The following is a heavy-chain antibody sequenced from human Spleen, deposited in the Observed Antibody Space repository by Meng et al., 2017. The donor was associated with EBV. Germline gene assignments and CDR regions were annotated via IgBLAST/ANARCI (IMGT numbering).Heavy chain of an antibody. J-gene: IGHJ4*02. CDR1: HSTFTDYH. Sequence: QVQRVQSGGEEKRPGASVKVSCKTSHSTFTDYHINWVRQAPGQGLEWMGCISTFNGGTKFAERFRGRLSMTTDTSTNTAYMELWSLRSDDTAVYYCARDVYSGYDRLGYWGQGTLVTVSS. V-gene: IGHV1-18*01. CDR3: ARDVYSGYDRLGY. D-gene: IGHD5-12*01. CDR2: ISTFNGGT.